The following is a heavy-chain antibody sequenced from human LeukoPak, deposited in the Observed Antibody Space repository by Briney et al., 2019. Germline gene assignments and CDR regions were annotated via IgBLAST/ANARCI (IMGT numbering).Heavy chain of an antibody. CDR1: GGSFSGYY. V-gene: IGHV4-34*01. Sequence: SETLSLTCAVYGGSFSGYYWSWIRQPPGKGLEWIGEINHSGSTNYNPSLKSRVTISVDTSKNQFSLKLSSVTAADTAVYYCARASIAARPSTSLCTYYYYMDVWGKGTTVTVSS. CDR3: ARASIAARPSTSLCTYYYYMDV. D-gene: IGHD6-6*01. J-gene: IGHJ6*03. CDR2: INHSGST.